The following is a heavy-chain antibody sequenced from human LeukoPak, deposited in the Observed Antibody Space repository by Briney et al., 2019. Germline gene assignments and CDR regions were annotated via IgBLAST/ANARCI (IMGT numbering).Heavy chain of an antibody. V-gene: IGHV3-13*01. CDR2: IGTAGDT. J-gene: IGHJ4*02. CDR1: GFTFSSYD. D-gene: IGHD6-19*01. CDR3: ARGGIQVSGIDEFDY. Sequence: GGPLRLSCAASGFTFSSYDMHWVRQATGKGLEWVSAIGTAGDTYYPGSVKGRFTISRENAKNSLYLQMNSLRAGDTAVYYCARGGIQVSGIDEFDYWGQGTLVTVSS.